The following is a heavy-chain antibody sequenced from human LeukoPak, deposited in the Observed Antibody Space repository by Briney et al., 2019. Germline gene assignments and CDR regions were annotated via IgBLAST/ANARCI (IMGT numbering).Heavy chain of an antibody. D-gene: IGHD3-10*01. J-gene: IGHJ4*02. V-gene: IGHV4-34*01. CDR2: INHSGST. Sequence: SETLSLTCTVSGGSISSYYWSWISQPPGKGLEWIGEINHSGSTNYNPSLKSRVTISVDTSKNQFSLKLSSVTAADTAVYYCARAPMVRGRFDYWGQGTLVTVSS. CDR1: GGSISSYY. CDR3: ARAPMVRGRFDY.